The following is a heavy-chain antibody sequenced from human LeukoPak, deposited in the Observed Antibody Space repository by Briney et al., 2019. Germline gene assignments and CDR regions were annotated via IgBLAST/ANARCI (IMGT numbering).Heavy chain of an antibody. D-gene: IGHD3-22*01. Sequence: ASVKVSCKASGYIFTGYYMHWVRQAPGQGLEWMGWINPNSGGTNYAQKFQGRVTMTRDTSISTAYMELSRLRSDDTAVYYCAREPYYYDSSGYYRPAAEYFQHWGQGTLVTVSS. J-gene: IGHJ1*01. CDR2: INPNSGGT. CDR1: GYIFTGYY. CDR3: AREPYYYDSSGYYRPAAEYFQH. V-gene: IGHV1-2*02.